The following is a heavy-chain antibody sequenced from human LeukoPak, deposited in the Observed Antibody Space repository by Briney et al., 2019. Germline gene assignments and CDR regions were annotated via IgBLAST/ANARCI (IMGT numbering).Heavy chain of an antibody. D-gene: IGHD2-8*01. V-gene: IGHV1-24*01. CDR2: FDPENGEA. J-gene: IGHJ4*02. CDR1: GYSLSELS. CDR3: AAGGVYDLLDN. Sequence: ASVKVSCKVSGYSLSELSMHWVRQAPGKGLEWMGGFDPENGEAVYAQKFQGRFTMTEDTSTDTSYMELNSLKSEDTAVYYCAAGGVYDLLDNWGQGTLVTVSS.